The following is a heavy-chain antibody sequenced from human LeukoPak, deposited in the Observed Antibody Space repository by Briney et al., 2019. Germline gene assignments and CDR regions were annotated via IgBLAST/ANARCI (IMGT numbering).Heavy chain of an antibody. Sequence: ASVKVSCKASGYTFTSYAMNWVRQAPGQGLEWMGWINTNTGNRTYAQGFTGRFVFSLDTSVSTAYLQISSLKAEDTAVYYCAREAPNSSSWFPHYYYYYGMDVWGQGTTVTVSS. J-gene: IGHJ6*02. D-gene: IGHD6-13*01. CDR3: AREAPNSSSWFPHYYYYYGMDV. CDR1: GYTFTSYA. CDR2: INTNTGNR. V-gene: IGHV7-4-1*02.